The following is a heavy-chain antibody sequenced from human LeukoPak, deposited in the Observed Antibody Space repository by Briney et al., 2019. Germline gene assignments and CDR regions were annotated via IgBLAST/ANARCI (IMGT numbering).Heavy chain of an antibody. J-gene: IGHJ4*02. CDR1: GFTFSSYS. D-gene: IGHD6-13*01. Sequence: GGSLRLSCAASGFTFSSYSMNWVRQAPGKGLEWVSYISSSSSTIYYADSVKGRFTISRDNAKNSLYLQMNSLRAEDTAVYYCASTYSSSLGDYWGQGTLVTVSS. CDR3: ASTYSSSLGDY. CDR2: ISSSSSTI. V-gene: IGHV3-48*04.